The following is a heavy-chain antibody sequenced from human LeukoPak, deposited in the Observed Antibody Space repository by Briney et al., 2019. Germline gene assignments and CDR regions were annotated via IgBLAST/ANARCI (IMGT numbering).Heavy chain of an antibody. CDR3: ARHYDFWSGYFYFDY. D-gene: IGHD3-3*01. CDR1: GYTFTSYG. V-gene: IGHV1-18*01. Sequence: ASVKVSCKASGYTFTSYGISWVRRAPGQGLEWMGWISAYNGNTNYAQKLQGRVTMTTDTSTSTAYMELRSLRSDDTAVYYCARHYDFWSGYFYFDYWGQGTLVTVSS. J-gene: IGHJ4*02. CDR2: ISAYNGNT.